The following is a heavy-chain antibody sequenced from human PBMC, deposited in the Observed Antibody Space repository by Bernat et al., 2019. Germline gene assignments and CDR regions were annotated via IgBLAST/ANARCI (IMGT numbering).Heavy chain of an antibody. J-gene: IGHJ2*01. CDR2: IYYSGST. Sequence: QVQLQESGPGLVKPSETLSLTCTVSGGSVSSGSYYWSWIRQPPGKGLEWIGYIYYSGSTNYNPSLKSRVTISVDTSKNQFSLKLSSVTAADTAVYYCARDPRWGYFDLWGRGTLVTVSS. V-gene: IGHV4-61*01. CDR1: GGSVSSGSYY. D-gene: IGHD1-26*01. CDR3: ARDPRWGYFDL.